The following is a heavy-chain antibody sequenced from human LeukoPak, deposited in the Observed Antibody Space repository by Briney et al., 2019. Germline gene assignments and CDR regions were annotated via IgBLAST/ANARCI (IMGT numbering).Heavy chain of an antibody. CDR2: ISYSGST. Sequence: SETLSLTCTVSDDFFSSHYWTWIRQPPGKGLEWIGYISYSGSTNYNPSLKSRVTISVDTSKNQFSLKLSSVTAADTAVYYCARDPTTVTKGFDIWGQGTMVTVSS. D-gene: IGHD4-17*01. J-gene: IGHJ3*02. CDR1: DDFFSSHY. V-gene: IGHV4-59*11. CDR3: ARDPTTVTKGFDI.